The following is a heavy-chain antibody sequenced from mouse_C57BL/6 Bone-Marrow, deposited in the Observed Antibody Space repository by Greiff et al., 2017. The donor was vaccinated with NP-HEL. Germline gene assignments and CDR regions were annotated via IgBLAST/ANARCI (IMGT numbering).Heavy chain of an antibody. D-gene: IGHD2-4*01. Sequence: QVQLQQSGAELVRPGASVTLSCKASGYTFTDYEMHWVKQTPVHGLEWIGAIDPETGGTAYNQKFKGKAILTADKSSSTAYMELRSLTSEDSAVYYCTRKTIYYDYDPLAYWGQGTLVTVSA. J-gene: IGHJ3*01. CDR2: IDPETGGT. CDR3: TRKTIYYDYDPLAY. CDR1: GYTFTDYE. V-gene: IGHV1-15*01.